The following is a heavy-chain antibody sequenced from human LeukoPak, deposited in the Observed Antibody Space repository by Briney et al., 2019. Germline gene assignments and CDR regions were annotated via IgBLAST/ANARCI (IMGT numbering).Heavy chain of an antibody. D-gene: IGHD1-20*01. Sequence: SQTLSLTCSVSGGSISSSSYYWSWIRQPAGEGLEWIGRIYTSGSTKYNPPLKGRVTISVDTSKNQFSLKLNSVTAADTAVYYCARGVTVTTWDPWFDTWGQGTLVTVSS. CDR2: IYTSGST. CDR1: GGSISSSSYY. CDR3: ARGVTVTTWDPWFDT. J-gene: IGHJ5*02. V-gene: IGHV4-61*02.